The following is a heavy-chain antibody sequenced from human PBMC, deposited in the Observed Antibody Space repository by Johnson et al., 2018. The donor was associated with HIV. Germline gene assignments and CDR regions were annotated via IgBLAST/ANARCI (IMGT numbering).Heavy chain of an antibody. CDR2: ISGSGGST. CDR1: GFIFSDYY. Sequence: VQLVESGGGLVKPGGSQRLSCAASGFIFSDYYMTWIRQAPGKGLEWVSAISGSGGSTYYADSVKGRCTISRGNSKNTLYLQMNSLRAEDTAVYYCARIRSGLKPGDAFDIWGQGTMVTVS. D-gene: IGHD3-3*01. V-gene: IGHV3-23*04. J-gene: IGHJ3*02. CDR3: ARIRSGLKPGDAFDI.